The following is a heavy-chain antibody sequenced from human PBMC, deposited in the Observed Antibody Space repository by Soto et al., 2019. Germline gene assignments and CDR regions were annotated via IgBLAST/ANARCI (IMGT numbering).Heavy chain of an antibody. CDR3: ARHGFGSLHGPVDV. CDR2: IHYSGYS. D-gene: IGHD3-10*01. J-gene: IGHJ6*02. V-gene: IGHV4-59*08. Sequence: QVQLQESGPGLVKPSETLSLTCTVSGGSITNNYCSWFRQPPGKGLEWIGYIHYSGYSAYNLSLKRRVTMSMDTSKTQFSLMLESVTATATAVYYCARHGFGSLHGPVDVWGQGTTVIVSS. CDR1: GGSITNNY.